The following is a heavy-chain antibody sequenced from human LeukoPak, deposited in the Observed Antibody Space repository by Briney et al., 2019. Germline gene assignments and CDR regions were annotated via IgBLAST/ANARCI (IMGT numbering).Heavy chain of an antibody. CDR2: INPSGGST. CDR1: GYTFTTYY. J-gene: IGHJ4*02. D-gene: IGHD2-2*02. CDR3: ARRICSSTSCYTGQFDY. Sequence: ASVKVSCKASGYTFTTYYMHWVRQAPGQGLEWMGIINPSGGSTSYAQKFQGRVTMTSDTSTSTVYMELSSLRSEDTAVYYCARRICSSTSCYTGQFDYWGQGTLVTVSS. V-gene: IGHV1-46*01.